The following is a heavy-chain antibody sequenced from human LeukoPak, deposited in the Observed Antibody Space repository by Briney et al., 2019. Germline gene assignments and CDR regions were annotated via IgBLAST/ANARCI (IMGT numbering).Heavy chain of an antibody. V-gene: IGHV3-23*01. J-gene: IGHJ4*02. CDR3: AKDLYDYVWGSYPSF. CDR1: GFTVSNNG. D-gene: IGHD3-16*01. Sequence: GGSLRLSCVASGFTVSNNGLSWFRQAPGKRLEWVSDISGVGNTYYAESVKGWFTISRDNSKNTLYLQMNSLRAEDTAVYYCAKDLYDYVWGSYPSFWGQGTLVTVSS. CDR2: ISGVGNT.